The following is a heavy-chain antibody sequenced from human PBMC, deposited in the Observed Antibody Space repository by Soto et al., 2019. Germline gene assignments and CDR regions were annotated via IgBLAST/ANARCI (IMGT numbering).Heavy chain of an antibody. D-gene: IGHD3-10*01. Sequence: GGSLRLSCVASGFTFSSYGKHWVRQAPGKGLEWVAVISYDGSNKYYADSVKGRFTISRDNSKNTLYLQMNSLRAEDTAVYYCANGRVHDAFDIWGQGTMVTVSS. CDR3: ANGRVHDAFDI. V-gene: IGHV3-30*18. J-gene: IGHJ3*02. CDR1: GFTFSSYG. CDR2: ISYDGSNK.